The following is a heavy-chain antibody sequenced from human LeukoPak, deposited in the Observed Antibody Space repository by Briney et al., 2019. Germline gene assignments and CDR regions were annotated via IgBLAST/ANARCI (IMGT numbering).Heavy chain of an antibody. CDR2: ISYDGSNK. CDR3: AKALAGSVDGMDV. J-gene: IGHJ6*02. Sequence: PGRSLRLSCAASGFTFSSYGMHWVRQAPGKGLEWVAVISYDGSNKYYADSVKGRFTISRDNSKNTLYLQMNSLRAEDTAVYYCAKALAGSVDGMDVWGQGTTVTVSS. CDR1: GFTFSSYG. V-gene: IGHV3-30*18. D-gene: IGHD3-10*01.